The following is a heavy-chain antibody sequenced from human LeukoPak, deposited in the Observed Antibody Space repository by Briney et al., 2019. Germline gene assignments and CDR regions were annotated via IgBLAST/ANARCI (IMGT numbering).Heavy chain of an antibody. V-gene: IGHV1-24*01. Sequence: ASVKVSCKVSGYTLTELSMHWVRQAPGKGLEWMGGFDPEDGETIYAQKFQGRVTMTEDTSTDTAYMELSSLRSEDTAVYYCATGARGWPLFDYWGQGTLVTVSS. CDR1: GYTLTELS. D-gene: IGHD6-19*01. CDR3: ATGARGWPLFDY. J-gene: IGHJ4*02. CDR2: FDPEDGET.